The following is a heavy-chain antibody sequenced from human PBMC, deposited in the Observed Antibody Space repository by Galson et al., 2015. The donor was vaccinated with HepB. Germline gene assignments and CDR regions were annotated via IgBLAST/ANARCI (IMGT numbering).Heavy chain of an antibody. CDR2: INPSGGST. CDR1: GYTFTSYY. J-gene: IGHJ4*02. CDR3: ARETDYYDSSGSRGWGY. Sequence: SVKVSCKASGYTFTSYYMHWVRQAPGQGLEWMGIINPSGGSTSCAQKFQGRVTMTRDTSTSTVYMELSSLRSEDTAVYYCARETDYYDSSGSRGWGYWGQGTLVTVSS. D-gene: IGHD3-22*01. V-gene: IGHV1-46*01.